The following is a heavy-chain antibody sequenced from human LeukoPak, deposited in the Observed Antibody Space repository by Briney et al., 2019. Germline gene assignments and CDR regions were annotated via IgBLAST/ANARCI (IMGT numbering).Heavy chain of an antibody. J-gene: IGHJ6*02. CDR2: IYYTGST. V-gene: IGHV4-59*08. Sequence: PLETLSLTCTVSGGSISSYYWNWIRQPPGKGLEWIGYIYYTGSTNYNPSLKSRATISVDTSKNQFSLKLNSVTATDTAVYYCARSGTSRYYFYGMDVWGQGTTVTVSS. CDR3: ARSGTSRYYFYGMDV. CDR1: GGSISSYY. D-gene: IGHD1/OR15-1a*01.